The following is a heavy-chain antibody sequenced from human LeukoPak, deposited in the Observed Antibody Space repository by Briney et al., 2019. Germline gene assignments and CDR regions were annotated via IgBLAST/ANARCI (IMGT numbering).Heavy chain of an antibody. CDR2: INPNSGGT. J-gene: IGHJ4*02. CDR3: ARDSPIAAAGT. D-gene: IGHD6-13*01. CDR1: GYTFTGYY. Sequence: ASVKVSCKASGYTFTGYYMHWVRQAPGPGLGWMGWINPNSGGTNYSQEFPGRVTMTRDTSISTAYMELSRLRSDDTAVYYCARDSPIAAAGTWGQGTLVTVSS. V-gene: IGHV1-2*02.